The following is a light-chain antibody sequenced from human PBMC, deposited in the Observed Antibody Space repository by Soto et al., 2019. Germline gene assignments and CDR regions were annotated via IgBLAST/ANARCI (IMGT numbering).Light chain of an antibody. Sequence: QSALTQPASVSGSPGQSITISCTGTSSDVGGYNYVSWYQQHPGKVPKLMIYEVTQRPSGVPDRFSGSKSGNTASLTVSGLQAEDDADYYCSSYAGSNMGVFGTGTKVTVL. J-gene: IGLJ1*01. CDR3: SSYAGSNMGV. V-gene: IGLV2-8*01. CDR1: SSDVGGYNY. CDR2: EVT.